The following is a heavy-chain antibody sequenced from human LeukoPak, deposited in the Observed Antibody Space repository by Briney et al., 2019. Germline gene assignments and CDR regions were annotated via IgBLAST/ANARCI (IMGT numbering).Heavy chain of an antibody. CDR3: ARLRAVAATPYSAY. V-gene: IGHV5-51*01. J-gene: IGHJ4*02. D-gene: IGHD6-19*01. CDR1: GYSFTSYW. Sequence: GESLKISCKGSGYSFTSYWIGGVRQMPGKGLDWMGIIYPGDSDTRYSPSFQGQVTISADKSISPAYLQWSSLKASDTAMYYCARLRAVAATPYSAYWGQGTLVTVSS. CDR2: IYPGDSDT.